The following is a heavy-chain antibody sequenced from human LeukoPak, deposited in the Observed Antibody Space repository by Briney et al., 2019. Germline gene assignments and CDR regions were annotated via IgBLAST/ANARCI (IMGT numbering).Heavy chain of an antibody. J-gene: IGHJ5*02. CDR1: GYTFTSYA. Sequence: GASVKVSCKASGYTFTSYAMHWVRQAPGQRLEWMGWINAGSGNTKYSQKFQGRVTITRDTSASTAYMELSSLRSEDTAAYYCARDRGYCSSTSCRRVWFDPWGQGTLVTVSS. CDR2: INAGSGNT. CDR3: ARDRGYCSSTSCRRVWFDP. V-gene: IGHV1-3*01. D-gene: IGHD2-2*01.